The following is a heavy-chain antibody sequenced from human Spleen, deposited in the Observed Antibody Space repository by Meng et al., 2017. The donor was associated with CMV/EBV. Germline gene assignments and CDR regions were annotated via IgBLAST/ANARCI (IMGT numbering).Heavy chain of an antibody. CDR2: IYHSGST. CDR1: GGSVSSGTFY. J-gene: IGHJ6*02. Sequence: SETLSLTCTVSGGSVSSGTFYWNWIRQPPGKGLEWIGYIYHSGSTIYNPSLESRVTISVDTSKNQFSLKLSSVTAADTAVYYCSRDRSTARYYYYGMDVWGQGTTVTVSS. CDR3: SRDRSTARYYYYGMDV. V-gene: IGHV4-61*01. D-gene: IGHD2-2*01.